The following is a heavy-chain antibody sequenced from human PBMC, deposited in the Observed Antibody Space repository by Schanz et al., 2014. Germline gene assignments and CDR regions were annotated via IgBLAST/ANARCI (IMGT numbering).Heavy chain of an antibody. V-gene: IGHV3-21*01. J-gene: IGHJ4*02. CDR3: ARVLGGDEGLDQ. Sequence: EVQLVESGGGLIQPGGSLRLSCAASGFTVSSHYMSWVRQAPGKGLEWVSSLSSSGRYIYYADSIKGRFTISRDNAKNSLYLQMNSLRAEDTALYYCARVLGGDEGLDQWGQGTLVTVSS. CDR1: GFTVSSHY. CDR2: LSSSGRYI. D-gene: IGHD4-17*01.